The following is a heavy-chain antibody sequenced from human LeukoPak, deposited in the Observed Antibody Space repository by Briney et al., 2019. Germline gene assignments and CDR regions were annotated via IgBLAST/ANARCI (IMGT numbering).Heavy chain of an antibody. CDR3: ADSNYWYPVDY. J-gene: IGHJ4*02. D-gene: IGHD4-11*01. CDR2: ITNNGDTT. V-gene: IGHV3-23*01. CDR1: GFTFASYA. Sequence: GGSLRLSCAASGFTFASYAMRWVRQARGEGLEWVSSITNNGDTTYYADSVKGRFTISRDNSKNTLYLQMNSLRAEDTALYYCADSNYWYPVDYWGQGTLVTVSS.